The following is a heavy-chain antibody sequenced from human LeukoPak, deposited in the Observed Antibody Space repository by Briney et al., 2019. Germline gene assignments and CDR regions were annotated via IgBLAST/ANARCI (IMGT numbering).Heavy chain of an antibody. V-gene: IGHV3-23*01. CDR1: GFTFSSYA. CDR3: AKVGAGITMIVVVINYFDY. Sequence: GGSLRLSCAASGFTFSSYAMSWVRQAPGKGLEWVSAISGSGGSTYYADSVKGRFTISRDTSKNTLYLQMNSLRAEATAVYYCAKVGAGITMIVVVINYFDYWGQGTLVTVSS. D-gene: IGHD3-22*01. J-gene: IGHJ4*02. CDR2: ISGSGGST.